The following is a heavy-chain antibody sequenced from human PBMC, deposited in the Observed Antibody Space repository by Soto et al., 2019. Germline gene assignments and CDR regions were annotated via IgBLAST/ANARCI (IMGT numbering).Heavy chain of an antibody. D-gene: IGHD3-10*01. CDR1: GYTFTSYD. Sequence: ASVKVSCKASGYTFTSYDINWVRQATGQWLEWMGWMNPNSGNTGYAQKFQGRVTMTRNTSISTAYMELSSLRSEDTAVYYCARDVGTMVRGRGHYYYYYMDVWGKGTTVTVSS. J-gene: IGHJ6*03. CDR2: MNPNSGNT. V-gene: IGHV1-8*01. CDR3: ARDVGTMVRGRGHYYYYYMDV.